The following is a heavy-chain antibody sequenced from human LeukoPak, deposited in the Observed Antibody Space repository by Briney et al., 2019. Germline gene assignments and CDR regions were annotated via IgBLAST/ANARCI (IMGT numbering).Heavy chain of an antibody. CDR3: ARETSQKGAHYMDV. CDR2: IYYSGST. V-gene: IGHV4-59*01. CDR1: GASISSYY. J-gene: IGHJ6*03. Sequence: SETLSLTCTVSGASISSYYWSWIRQPAGKGLEWIGYIYYSGSTNYNPSLKSRVTISVDTSKNQFSLKLSSVTAADTAVYYCARETSQKGAHYMDVWGKGTTVTISS. D-gene: IGHD3-16*01.